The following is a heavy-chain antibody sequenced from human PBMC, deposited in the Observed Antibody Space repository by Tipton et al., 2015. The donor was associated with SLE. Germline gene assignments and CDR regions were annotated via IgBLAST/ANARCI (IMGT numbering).Heavy chain of an antibody. V-gene: IGHV3-53*01. Sequence: SLRLSCAVSGFTVSSNYMTWVRQAPGKGLEWVSVIYRGGNTYYADSVKGRFTISRDNAKNTLFLQMNSLRVEDTALYYCARAQPVTYYESSGYLGYYYYMDVWGKGTTVTVSS. CDR2: IYRGGNT. CDR3: ARAQPVTYYESSGYLGYYYYMDV. D-gene: IGHD3-22*01. J-gene: IGHJ6*03. CDR1: GFTVSSNY.